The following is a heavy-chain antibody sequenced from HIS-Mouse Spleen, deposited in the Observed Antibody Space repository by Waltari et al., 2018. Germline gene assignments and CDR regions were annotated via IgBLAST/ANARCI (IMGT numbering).Heavy chain of an antibody. V-gene: IGHV3-23*01. CDR1: GFTVSTYA. CDR2: ISGSGGRT. J-gene: IGHJ4*02. Sequence: EVQLLESGGGLVQPGGSLRLSCAASGFTVSTYAMRLVPQAPGKGLEWVSAISGSGGRTYYADSVKGRFTISRDNSKNTLYLQMNSLRAEDTAVYYCAKDRQWLVRIYFDYWGQGTLVTVSS. D-gene: IGHD6-19*01. CDR3: AKDRQWLVRIYFDY.